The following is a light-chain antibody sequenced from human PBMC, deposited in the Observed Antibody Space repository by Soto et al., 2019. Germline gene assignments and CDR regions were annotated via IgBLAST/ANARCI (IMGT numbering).Light chain of an antibody. V-gene: IGKV3-11*01. J-gene: IGKJ5*01. Sequence: DIVLTQSATTVYLSAGQSAPLSCRASPSVTNYLAWYQQKPGQPPRLLIYGAFNRAAGIPARFSGSGSGTDFTLTISGLEPEDSAVYYCQQRNIWPPVTFGQGTRLE. CDR1: PSVTNY. CDR2: GAF. CDR3: QQRNIWPPVT.